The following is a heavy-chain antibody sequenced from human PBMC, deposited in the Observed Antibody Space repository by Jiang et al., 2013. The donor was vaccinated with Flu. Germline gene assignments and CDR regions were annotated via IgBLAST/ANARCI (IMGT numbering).Heavy chain of an antibody. V-gene: IGHV4-38-2*02. CDR1: GYSISSGYY. CDR3: ARAGYSSSSGFIDY. Sequence: GSGLVKPSETLSLTCTVSGYSISSGYYWGWIRQPPGKGLEWIGSIYHSGSTYYNPSLKSRVTISVDTSKNQFSLKLSSVTAADTAVYYCARAGYSSSSGFIDYWGQGTLVTVSS. J-gene: IGHJ4*02. D-gene: IGHD6-6*01. CDR2: IYHSGST.